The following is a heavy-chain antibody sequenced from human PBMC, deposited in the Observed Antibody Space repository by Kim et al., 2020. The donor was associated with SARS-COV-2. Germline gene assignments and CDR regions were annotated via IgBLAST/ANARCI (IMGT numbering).Heavy chain of an antibody. V-gene: IGHV3-15*01. CDR2: IKSKTDGGTT. J-gene: IGHJ6*02. CDR3: TTDPLPKWLRFGRYYYYGMDV. Sequence: GGSLRLSCAASGFTFSNAWMSWVRQAPGKGLEWVGRIKSKTDGGTTDYAAPVKGRFTISRDDSKNTLYLQMNSLKTEDTAVYYCTTDPLPKWLRFGRYYYYGMDVWGQGTTVTVSS. CDR1: GFTFSNAW. D-gene: IGHD5-12*01.